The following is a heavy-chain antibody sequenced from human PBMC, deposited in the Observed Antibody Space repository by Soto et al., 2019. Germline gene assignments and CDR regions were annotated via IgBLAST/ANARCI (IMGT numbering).Heavy chain of an antibody. CDR2: IYYSGST. J-gene: IGHJ4*02. CDR1: GGSISSYY. D-gene: IGHD5-18*01. V-gene: IGHV4-59*01. Sequence: SETLSLTCTVSGGSISSYYWSWIRQPPGKGLEWIGYIYYSGSTNYSPSLKSRVTISVDTSKNQFSLKLSSVTAADTAVYYCARYVDTAMVIDYWGQGTLVTVSS. CDR3: ARYVDTAMVIDY.